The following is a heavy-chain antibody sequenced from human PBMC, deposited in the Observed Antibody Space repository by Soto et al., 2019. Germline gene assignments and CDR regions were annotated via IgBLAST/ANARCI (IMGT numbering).Heavy chain of an antibody. D-gene: IGHD3-3*01. V-gene: IGHV3-15*07. CDR2: IKSKTDGGTT. CDR1: GFTFSNAW. Sequence: GGSLGLSCAASGFTFSNAWMNWVRQAPGKGLEWVGRIKSKTDGGTTDYAAPVKGRFTISRDDSKNTLYLQMNSLKTEDTAVYYCTTVSPITIFGVEENYYYYGMDVWGQGTTFTVSS. J-gene: IGHJ6*02. CDR3: TTVSPITIFGVEENYYYYGMDV.